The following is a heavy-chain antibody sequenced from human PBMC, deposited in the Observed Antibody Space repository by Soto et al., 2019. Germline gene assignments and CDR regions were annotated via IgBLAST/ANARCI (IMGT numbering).Heavy chain of an antibody. CDR2: IYYSGST. Sequence: XEALFLTFPVSGGSSSSYYWSWIRQPPGKGLEWIGYIYYSGSTNYNPSLKSRVTISVDTSKNQFSLKLSSVTAADTAVYYCASGPYSSSWYGGMDVWRQGTTVTVSS. J-gene: IGHJ6*02. CDR3: ASGPYSSSWYGGMDV. V-gene: IGHV4-59*01. CDR1: GGSSSSYY. D-gene: IGHD6-13*01.